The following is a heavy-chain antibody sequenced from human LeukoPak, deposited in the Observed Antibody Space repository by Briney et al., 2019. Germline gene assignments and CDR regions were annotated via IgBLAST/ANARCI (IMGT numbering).Heavy chain of an antibody. CDR2: ISSSGSTI. V-gene: IGHV3-48*03. CDR1: GFTFSSYE. Sequence: PGGSLRLSCAASGFTFSSYEMNWVRQVPGKGLEWISYISSSGSTIYYADSVKGRFTISRDNAMNSLYLQMNSLRAEDTAVYYCARPSRPYRSTEYFQHWGQGTLVIVSS. D-gene: IGHD6-13*01. J-gene: IGHJ1*01. CDR3: ARPSRPYRSTEYFQH.